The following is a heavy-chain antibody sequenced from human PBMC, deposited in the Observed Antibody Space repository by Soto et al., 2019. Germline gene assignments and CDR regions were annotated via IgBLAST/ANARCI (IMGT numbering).Heavy chain of an antibody. CDR2: FDPEDGET. CDR1: GYTLTELS. Sequence: GASVKVSCKVSGYTLTELSMHWVRQAPGKGLEWMGGFDPEDGETIYAQKFQGRVTMTEDTSTDTAYMELSSLRSEDTAVYYCAKDPEHYDSSVPYYFDYWGQGTLVTVSS. J-gene: IGHJ4*02. CDR3: AKDPEHYDSSVPYYFDY. D-gene: IGHD3-22*01. V-gene: IGHV1-24*01.